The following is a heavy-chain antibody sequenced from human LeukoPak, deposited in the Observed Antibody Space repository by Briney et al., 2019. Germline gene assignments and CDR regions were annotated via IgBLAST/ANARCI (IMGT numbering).Heavy chain of an antibody. CDR2: IIPNSGGT. V-gene: IGHV1-2*02. J-gene: IGHJ4*02. CDR1: GGTFSSYA. D-gene: IGHD3-9*01. Sequence: GASVKVSCKASGGTFSSYAISWVRQAPGQGLEWMGGIIPNSGGTNYAQKFQGRVTMTRDTSISTAYMELSRLRSDDTAVYYCARVRYYDILTGYYGAKDYWGQGTLVTVSS. CDR3: ARVRYYDILTGYYGAKDY.